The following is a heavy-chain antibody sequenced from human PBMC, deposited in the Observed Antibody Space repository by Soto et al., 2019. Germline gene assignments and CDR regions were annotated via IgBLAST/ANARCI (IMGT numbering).Heavy chain of an antibody. J-gene: IGHJ5*01. CDR1: GFSFSRYA. CDR3: ARDMYRSDYFVNWFES. Sequence: QVRLVESGGGAVQPGRSLRLSCTASGFSFSRYAMYWFRQPPGKGLEGVAVISHDGINKHYAHSEKGRVTVSRHNSTLSLDLQLTSLRGEETAMYYCARDMYRSDYFVNWFESWGQGTLVTVSS. V-gene: IGHV3-30-3*01. D-gene: IGHD6-19*01. CDR2: ISHDGINK.